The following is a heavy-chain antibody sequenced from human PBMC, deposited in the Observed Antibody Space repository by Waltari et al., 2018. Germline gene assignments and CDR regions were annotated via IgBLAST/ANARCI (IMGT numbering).Heavy chain of an antibody. D-gene: IGHD1-20*01. CDR1: GFTSVTHA. CDR3: ATPFYNWDDPLHS. V-gene: IGHV3-23*01. J-gene: IGHJ1*01. CDR2: ISVSDAT. Sequence: EVQVLESGGGLVQPGGSLRLSCQASGFTSVTHAINWVRQAPGKGLEVVSSISVSDATYYADAVKGRFTISRDYSDNTVYLQMDSLRADDTALYFCATPFYNWDDPLHSWGQGTPVTVSS.